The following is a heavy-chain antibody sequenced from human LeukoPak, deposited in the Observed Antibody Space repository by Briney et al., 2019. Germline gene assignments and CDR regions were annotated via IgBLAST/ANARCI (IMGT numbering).Heavy chain of an antibody. CDR2: IYYSGST. CDR1: GGSISSSSYY. Sequence: SETLSLTCTVPGGSISSSSYYWGWIRQPPGKGLEWIGSIYYSGSTYYNPSLKSRVTISVDTSKNQFSLKLCSVTAADTAVYYCARTSPGRAFDIWGQGTMVTVSS. V-gene: IGHV4-39*01. J-gene: IGHJ3*02. CDR3: ARTSPGRAFDI. D-gene: IGHD3-10*01.